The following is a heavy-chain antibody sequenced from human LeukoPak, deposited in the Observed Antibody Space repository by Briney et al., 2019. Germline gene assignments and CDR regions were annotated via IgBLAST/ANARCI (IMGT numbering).Heavy chain of an antibody. D-gene: IGHD4-17*01. CDR2: IYYSGST. V-gene: IGHV4-39*07. CDR3: ARDRAEGDYVRPDYYYYYMDV. CDR1: GGSISSSSYY. Sequence: SETLSLTCTVSGGSISSSSYYWGWIRQPPGKGLEWIGSIYYSGSTYYNPSLKSRVTISVDTSKNQFSLKLSSVTAADTAVYYCARDRAEGDYVRPDYYYYYMDVWGKGTTVTISS. J-gene: IGHJ6*03.